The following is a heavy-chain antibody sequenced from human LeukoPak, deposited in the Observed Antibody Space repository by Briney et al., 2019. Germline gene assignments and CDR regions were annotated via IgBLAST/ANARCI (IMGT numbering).Heavy chain of an antibody. J-gene: IGHJ4*02. CDR1: GFTFSSYG. D-gene: IGHD6-19*01. Sequence: PGGSLRLSCAASGFTFSSYGMHWVRQAPGKGLEWVANIKQDGSEKYYLDSVKGRFTISRDNAKNSLYLQMNSLRAEDTAVYYCARDRWQWLLDYWGQGTLVTVSS. V-gene: IGHV3-7*01. CDR3: ARDRWQWLLDY. CDR2: IKQDGSEK.